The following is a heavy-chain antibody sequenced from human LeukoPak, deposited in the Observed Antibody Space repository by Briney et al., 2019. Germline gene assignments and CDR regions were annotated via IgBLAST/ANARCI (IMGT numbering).Heavy chain of an antibody. J-gene: IGHJ6*02. CDR3: ARDRPCANGVCHSPPGMDV. V-gene: IGHV3-33*01. CDR1: GFILSSYG. D-gene: IGHD2-8*01. Sequence: GRSLRLSCAASGFILSSYGMHWVRQAPGKGLEWVADIWFDGKNEHFADSVKGRFTISRDTSKNTKHLQINSLRAEDTALYYCARDRPCANGVCHSPPGMDVWGQGTTVTVSS. CDR2: IWFDGKNE.